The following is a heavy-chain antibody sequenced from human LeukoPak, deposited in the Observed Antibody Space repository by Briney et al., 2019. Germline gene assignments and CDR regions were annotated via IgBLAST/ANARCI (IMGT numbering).Heavy chain of an antibody. CDR3: ASLWRGQKPEFDY. CDR2: ISSSSSYI. Sequence: GGSLRLSCAASGFTFSSYSMNWVRQAPGEGLEWVSSISSSSSYIYYADSVKGRFTISRDNSKNTLYLQMNSLRAEDTAVYYCASLWRGQKPEFDYWGQGTLVTVSS. J-gene: IGHJ4*02. CDR1: GFTFSSYS. V-gene: IGHV3-21*04. D-gene: IGHD3-10*01.